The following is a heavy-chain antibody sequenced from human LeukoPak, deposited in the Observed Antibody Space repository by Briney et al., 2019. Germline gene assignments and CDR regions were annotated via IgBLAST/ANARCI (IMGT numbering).Heavy chain of an antibody. CDR3: ARTARIPEA. CDR2: ISGSGSDT. CDR1: GFTFSDYY. V-gene: IGHV3-11*03. J-gene: IGHJ4*02. Sequence: GGSLRLSCAASGFTFSDYYMSWIRQAPGKGLGSTSYISGSGSDTNYADSVRGRFTISRDNAKNSLYLQMNSLTADDTAVYYCARTARIPEAWGQGTLVTVSS.